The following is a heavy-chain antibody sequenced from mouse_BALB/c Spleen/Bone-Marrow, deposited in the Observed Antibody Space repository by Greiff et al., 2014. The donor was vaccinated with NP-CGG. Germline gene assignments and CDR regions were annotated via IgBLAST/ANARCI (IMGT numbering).Heavy chain of an antibody. Sequence: EVQLQQSGPELVQPGASVKMSCKASGYTFTSYIMQWVKQKPGQGLEWIGYINPYNDGTKYNEKFKGKATLTSDKSSSTAYMGLSSLTSEYSAVYYCARFDGYYSLYFDDWGAGTTVTVSS. CDR1: GYTFTSYI. D-gene: IGHD2-3*01. CDR3: ARFDGYYSLYFDD. V-gene: IGHV1-14*01. CDR2: INPYNDGT. J-gene: IGHJ1*01.